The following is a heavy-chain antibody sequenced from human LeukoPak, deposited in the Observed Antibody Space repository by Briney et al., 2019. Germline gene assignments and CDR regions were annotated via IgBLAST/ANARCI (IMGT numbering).Heavy chain of an antibody. Sequence: SETLSLTCTVSGGSIISSSYYWGWIRQPPGKGVEWIGSIYNNGSTYYNPSLKSRVTMSVDTSKNQFSLKLSSVTAADTAVYYCARESQTGYCSSTSCYPHGYFDYWGQGTLVTVSS. CDR3: ARESQTGYCSSTSCYPHGYFDY. J-gene: IGHJ4*02. V-gene: IGHV4-39*07. D-gene: IGHD2-2*03. CDR1: GGSIISSSYY. CDR2: IYNNGST.